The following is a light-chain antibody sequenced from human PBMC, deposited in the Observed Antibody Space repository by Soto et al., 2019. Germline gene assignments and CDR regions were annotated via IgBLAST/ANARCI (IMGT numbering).Light chain of an antibody. CDR3: QQRSNCPST. V-gene: IGKV3-11*01. Sequence: EIVLTQSPSTLSLSPGNRATLSCRASQSVTSYLAWYQQKPGQAPRLLIYDASNRDTGIPARFSGSGSGTDFTLTITSLKPEDFAIYYCQQRSNCPSTFGGGTKVEIK. CDR1: QSVTSY. J-gene: IGKJ4*01. CDR2: DAS.